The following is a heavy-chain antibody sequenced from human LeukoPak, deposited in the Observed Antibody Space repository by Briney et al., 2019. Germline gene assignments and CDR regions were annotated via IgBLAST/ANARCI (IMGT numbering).Heavy chain of an antibody. J-gene: IGHJ4*02. CDR2: INHSGST. D-gene: IGHD2-2*01. V-gene: IGHV4-34*01. CDR1: GGSFSGYY. CDR3: ARGWPPRYQLLSPAGYYFDY. Sequence: SVTLSLTCAVYGGSFSGYYWSWIRQPPVKGLEWIGEINHSGSTNYNPSLKGRVTISVDTSKNQFSLKLSSVTAADTAVYYCARGWPPRYQLLSPAGYYFDYWGQGTLVTVSS.